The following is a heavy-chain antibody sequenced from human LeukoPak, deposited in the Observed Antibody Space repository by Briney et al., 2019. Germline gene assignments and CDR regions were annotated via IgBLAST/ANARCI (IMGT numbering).Heavy chain of an antibody. CDR2: ISYDGSNK. V-gene: IGHV3-30*03. CDR3: ALVLL. D-gene: IGHD3-10*01. CDR1: GYTLTELS. Sequence: SCKVSGYTLTELSMHWVRQAPGKGLEWVAVISYDGSNKYYADSVKGRFTISRDNSKNTLYLQMNSLRAEDTAVYYCALVLLWGQGTLVTVSS. J-gene: IGHJ4*02.